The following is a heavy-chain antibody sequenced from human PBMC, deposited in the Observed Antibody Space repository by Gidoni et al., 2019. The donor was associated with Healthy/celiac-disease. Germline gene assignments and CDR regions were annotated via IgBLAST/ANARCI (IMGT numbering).Heavy chain of an antibody. Sequence: EVQLVESGGVLVQPGRSLRLSCAASGFTFADYAMHWVRQVPGQGLAWVSGISWKSGSVGYADSVKGRFTIARDNAKNALYLQMNRLRAEDTALYYCAKVPDRGYSGYDPLFDYWGQGTLVTVSS. CDR2: ISWKSGSV. D-gene: IGHD5-12*01. J-gene: IGHJ4*02. V-gene: IGHV3-9*01. CDR3: AKVPDRGYSGYDPLFDY. CDR1: GFTFADYA.